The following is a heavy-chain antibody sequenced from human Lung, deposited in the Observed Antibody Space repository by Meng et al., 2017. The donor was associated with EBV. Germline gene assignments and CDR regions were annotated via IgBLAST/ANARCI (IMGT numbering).Heavy chain of an antibody. J-gene: IGHJ5*02. CDR3: ARGFVKYTVTRVGNWFDP. D-gene: IGHD4-17*01. CDR2: INHSGST. CDR1: GGSFSGYD. V-gene: IGHV4-34*01. Sequence: GQIKQWGAGLLKQSETLSLTCAVYGGSFSGYDWSWISQPPGKGLEWIGEINHSGSTNYNPSLKSRVTISVDTSKNQFSLKLSSVTAADTAVYYCARGFVKYTVTRVGNWFDPWGQGTLVTVSS.